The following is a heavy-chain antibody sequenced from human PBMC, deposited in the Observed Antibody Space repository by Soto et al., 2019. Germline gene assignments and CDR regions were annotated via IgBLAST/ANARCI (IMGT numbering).Heavy chain of an antibody. Sequence: ASVKVSCKASRYTFTSYDINWVRQATGQGLEWMGWMNPNSGNTGYAQKFQGRVTMTRNTSISTAYMELSSLRSEDTAVYYCARVYYDSSGLFDYWGQGTLVTVSS. CDR3: ARVYYDSSGLFDY. D-gene: IGHD3-22*01. V-gene: IGHV1-8*01. CDR2: MNPNSGNT. J-gene: IGHJ4*02. CDR1: RYTFTSYD.